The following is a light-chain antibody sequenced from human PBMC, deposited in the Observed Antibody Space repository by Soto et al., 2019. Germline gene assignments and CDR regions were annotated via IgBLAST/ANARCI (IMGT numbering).Light chain of an antibody. Sequence: EMVLTQSPGTLSLSPGDRATLSCRASQSVSSRDLAWYQQKPGQAPRLLIYGASTRATGIPDLFSGSGSGTDFTLSISRLEPEDVAVYDYQQDGGSPVYTFGQGTKLEIK. CDR1: QSVSSRD. J-gene: IGKJ2*01. CDR3: QQDGGSPVYT. CDR2: GAS. V-gene: IGKV3-20*01.